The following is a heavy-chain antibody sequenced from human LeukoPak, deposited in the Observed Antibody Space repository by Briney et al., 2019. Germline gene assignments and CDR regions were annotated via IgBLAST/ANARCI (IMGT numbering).Heavy chain of an antibody. J-gene: IGHJ4*02. CDR1: GFSFSSYW. CDR2: INPEGREE. CDR3: ARVTSTYSTSLTSSYFDY. Sequence: TGRCLRLSWAASGFSFSSYWMSWVRQDAGSGLEWVANINPEGREENFVDSVKGRFTIFRDNAKNSLYLQMNSLRGENTAVYYCARVTSTYSTSLTSSYFDYWGQGTLVTVSS. V-gene: IGHV3-7*01. D-gene: IGHD6-13*01.